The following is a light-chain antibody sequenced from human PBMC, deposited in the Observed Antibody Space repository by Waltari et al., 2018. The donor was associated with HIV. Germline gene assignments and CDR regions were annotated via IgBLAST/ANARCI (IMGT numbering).Light chain of an antibody. Sequence: SYAVTQPPSVAVSPGQTASITWSGYELGDKYTCWYQQKPGQSPLLVIYQDDKRPSGIPARFSASSSGHTATLTISGTLPLDEADYYCQAWGSTTSGVFGRGTKLTVL. CDR3: QAWGSTTSGV. CDR1: ELGDKY. J-gene: IGLJ2*01. CDR2: QDD. V-gene: IGLV3-1*01.